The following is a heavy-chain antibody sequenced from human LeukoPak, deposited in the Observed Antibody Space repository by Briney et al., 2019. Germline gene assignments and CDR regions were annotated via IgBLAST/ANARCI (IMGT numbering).Heavy chain of an antibody. CDR3: VGNGYYALDS. V-gene: IGHV4-4*02. J-gene: IGHJ4*02. D-gene: IGHD2/OR15-2a*01. CDR1: GDSINSFDW. CDR2: IYHSGGT. Sequence: SETLSLTCAVSGDSINSFDWWSWVRQSPARGLEWIGEIYHSGGTNYNPSLKSRVTISIDKSKNQLSLKLTSVTAADTAVYFCVGNGYYALDSWGQGTLVTVAS.